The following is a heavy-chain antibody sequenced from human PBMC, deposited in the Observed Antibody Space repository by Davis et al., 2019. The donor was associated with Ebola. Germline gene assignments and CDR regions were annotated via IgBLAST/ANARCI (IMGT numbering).Heavy chain of an antibody. CDR3: ASILGVTDW. Sequence: ASVKVSCKASGYTFTSYYMHWVRQAPGQGLEWMGIINPSGGSTSYAQKFQGRVTMTRNTSISTAYMELSSLRSEDTAVYYCASILGVTDWWGQGTLVTVSS. J-gene: IGHJ4*02. V-gene: IGHV1-46*01. CDR1: GYTFTSYY. CDR2: INPSGGST. D-gene: IGHD3-10*01.